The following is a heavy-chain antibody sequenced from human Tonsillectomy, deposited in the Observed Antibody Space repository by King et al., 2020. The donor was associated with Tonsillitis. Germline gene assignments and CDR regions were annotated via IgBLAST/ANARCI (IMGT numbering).Heavy chain of an antibody. J-gene: IGHJ5*02. Sequence: VQLVESGGGVVQPGGSLRLSCAASGFTFSSYGMHWVRQAPGKGLEWVAFIRYDGSNKFYADSVKGRFTISRANSKNTLYLEMNSLRAEDTAVYYCAKDDRYSFSGYNFWSWGQGTLVTVSS. CDR1: GFTFSSYG. CDR2: IRYDGSNK. V-gene: IGHV3-30*02. CDR3: AKDDRYSFSGYNFWS. D-gene: IGHD6-13*01.